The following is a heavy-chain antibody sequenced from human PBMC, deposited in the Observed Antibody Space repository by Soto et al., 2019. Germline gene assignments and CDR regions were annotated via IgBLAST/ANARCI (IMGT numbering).Heavy chain of an antibody. CDR2: ISWNSGSI. CDR1: GFTFDDYA. D-gene: IGHD6-19*01. Sequence: EVQLVESGGGLVQPGRSLRLSCAASGFTFDDYAMHWVRQAPGKGLEWVSGISWNSGSIGYADSVKGRFTISRDNAKNSLYLQMNSLRAEDTALYYCAKTYSSGWSGDAIDIWGQGTMVTVSS. CDR3: AKTYSSGWSGDAIDI. V-gene: IGHV3-9*01. J-gene: IGHJ3*02.